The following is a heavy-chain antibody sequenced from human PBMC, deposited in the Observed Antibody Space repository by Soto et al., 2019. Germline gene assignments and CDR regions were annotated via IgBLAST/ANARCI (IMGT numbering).Heavy chain of an antibody. CDR1: GFTFSSYS. Sequence: PWGSLRLSCAASGFTFSSYSMNWVRQAPGKGLEWVSYISSSSSTIYYADSVKGRFTISRDNAKNSLYLQMNSLRDEDTAVYYCARELPRVYYDSSGLRYYYGMDVWGQGTTVTVSS. V-gene: IGHV3-48*02. CDR2: ISSSSSTI. D-gene: IGHD3-22*01. CDR3: ARELPRVYYDSSGLRYYYGMDV. J-gene: IGHJ6*02.